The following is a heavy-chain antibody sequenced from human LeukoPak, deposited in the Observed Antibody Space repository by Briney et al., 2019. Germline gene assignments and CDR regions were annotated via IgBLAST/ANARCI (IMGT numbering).Heavy chain of an antibody. V-gene: IGHV1-18*01. J-gene: IGHJ4*02. Sequence: ASVKVSCKASGYSFTNYGISWVRQAPGQGLEWMGWISPYNGNTNYAQNLQGRVTMTTDTSTSTAYMELRSLRSDDTAVYYCARGASQWLPPSYFDYWGQGTLVTVSS. CDR3: ARGASQWLPPSYFDY. D-gene: IGHD3-22*01. CDR1: GYSFTNYG. CDR2: ISPYNGNT.